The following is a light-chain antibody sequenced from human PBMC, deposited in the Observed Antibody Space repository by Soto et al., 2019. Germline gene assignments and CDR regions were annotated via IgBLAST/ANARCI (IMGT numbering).Light chain of an antibody. Sequence: IVMTQSPLSLPVTPGEPASISCRSSQSLLHSNGYNYLDWYLQKPGQSPQLLIYLGSNRASGVPDRFSGSGSGTDFTLKISRVEAEDVGVYYCMQALQTPWTFGQGTKVEI. CDR3: MQALQTPWT. CDR2: LGS. J-gene: IGKJ1*01. CDR1: QSLLHSNGYNY. V-gene: IGKV2-28*01.